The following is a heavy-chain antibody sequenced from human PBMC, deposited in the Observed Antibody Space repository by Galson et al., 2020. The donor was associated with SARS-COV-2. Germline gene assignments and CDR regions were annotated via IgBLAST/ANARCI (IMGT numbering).Heavy chain of an antibody. V-gene: IGHV3-74*01. Sequence: GESLKISCAASGFTFSTYWMHWVRQAPGKGLVWVSRINSDGCSRSYADSVKGRFTISRDNAKNTLTLQMNSLRAEDTAMYYCAKEYYYDSSGPLDAFDIWGQGTMVTVSS. D-gene: IGHD3-22*01. CDR1: GFTFSTYW. J-gene: IGHJ3*02. CDR3: AKEYYYDSSGPLDAFDI. CDR2: INSDGCSR.